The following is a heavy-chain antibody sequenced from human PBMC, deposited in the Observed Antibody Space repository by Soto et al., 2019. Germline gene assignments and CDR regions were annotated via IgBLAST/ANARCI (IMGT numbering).Heavy chain of an antibody. CDR1: GFTFNTFA. CDR2: ISSNGGNT. CDR3: VKEGYMRSDWYGQFDC. J-gene: IGHJ4*02. Sequence: GGSLRLSCSASGFTFNTFAMHWVRQTPGKGLEFVSAISSNGGNTYYADSVKGRFAISRDNSKNTLYLQMYSLRPEDTALYYCVKEGYMRSDWYGQFDCWGPGTLVTVSS. D-gene: IGHD6-19*01. V-gene: IGHV3-64D*06.